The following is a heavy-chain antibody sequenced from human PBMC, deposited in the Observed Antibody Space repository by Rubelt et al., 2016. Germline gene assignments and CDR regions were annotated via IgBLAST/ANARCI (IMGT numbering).Heavy chain of an antibody. J-gene: IGHJ4*02. CDR1: GGIFRSHA. V-gene: IGHV1-69*01. D-gene: IGHD3-22*01. CDR3: AGASGYHYRGPLDY. CDR2: ILAIFGTT. Sequence: QVQVVQSGAEVKKPGSSVRLSCKAPGGIFRSHAISWVTQAPGHGLEWIGGILAIFGTTNYAQKFQGRVTITADESTSTSHLELSSLRSDDTAIYFCAGASGYHYRGPLDYWGQGTLVTVSS.